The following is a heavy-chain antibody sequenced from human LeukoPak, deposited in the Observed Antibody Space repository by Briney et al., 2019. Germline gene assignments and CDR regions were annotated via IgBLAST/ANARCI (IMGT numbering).Heavy chain of an antibody. D-gene: IGHD6-19*01. CDR1: GGTFSSYA. CDR2: IIPILGIA. V-gene: IGHV1-69*04. Sequence: SVKVSCKASGGTFSSYAISWVRQAPGQGLGWMGRIIPILGIANYAQKFQGRVTITADKSTSTAYMELSSLRSEDTAVYYCARGMIAVASYNSGGSERGPVFDPWGQGTLVTVSS. J-gene: IGHJ5*02. CDR3: ARGMIAVASYNSGGSERGPVFDP.